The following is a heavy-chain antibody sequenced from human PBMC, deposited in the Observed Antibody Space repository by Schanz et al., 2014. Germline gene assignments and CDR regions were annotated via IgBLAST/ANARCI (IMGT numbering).Heavy chain of an antibody. V-gene: IGHV3-30*04. CDR3: ARGSHNSNWS. CDR1: GFTFSSYT. Sequence: QVQLVESGGGVVQPGRSLRLSCAASGFTFSSYTMHWVRQAPGTGLEWVAVISYDGTNKYYADSVKGRFTISRDNSKNTLYLQMNSLRAEDTAVYYCARGSHNSNWSWGQGTLVTVSS. CDR2: ISYDGTNK. J-gene: IGHJ5*02. D-gene: IGHD6-13*01.